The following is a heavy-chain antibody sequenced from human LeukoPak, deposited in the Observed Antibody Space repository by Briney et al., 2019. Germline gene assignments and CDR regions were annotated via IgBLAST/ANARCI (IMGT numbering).Heavy chain of an antibody. CDR1: GFTFSSYA. CDR3: ARDRVVVPAATGFDY. Sequence: GGSLRLSCAASGFTFSSYAMSWVRQAPGKGLKWVSGISGSGGSTYYADSVKGRFTISRDNAKNSLYLQMNSLRAEDTAVYYCARDRVVVPAATGFDYWGQGALVTVSS. V-gene: IGHV3-23*01. D-gene: IGHD2-2*01. CDR2: ISGSGGST. J-gene: IGHJ4*02.